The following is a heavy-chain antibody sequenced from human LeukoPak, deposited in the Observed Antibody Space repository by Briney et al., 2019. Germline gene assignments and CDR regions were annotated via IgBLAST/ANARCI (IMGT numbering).Heavy chain of an antibody. CDR1: GFTFSSYA. J-gene: IGHJ4*02. CDR2: SYSGGRT. Sequence: PGGSLRLSCAASGFTFSSYAMSWVRQAPGKGLEWVSVSYSGGRTYYADSVKGRFTISRDNSKNMVYLQINSLRAEDTAVYYCARDRAGIFDYWGQGTLVTVSS. V-gene: IGHV3-53*01. D-gene: IGHD6-19*01. CDR3: ARDRAGIFDY.